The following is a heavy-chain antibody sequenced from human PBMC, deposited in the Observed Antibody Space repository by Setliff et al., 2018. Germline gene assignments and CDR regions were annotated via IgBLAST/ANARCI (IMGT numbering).Heavy chain of an antibody. Sequence: SETLSLTCTVSGGSISSYYWSWIRQPPGKGLEWIGYIYYSGSTNYNPSLKSRVTISVDTSKNQFSLKLSSVTAADTAVYYCARERATGYCSGGSCYDPYYFDYWGQGTLVTVSS. CDR3: ARERATGYCSGGSCYDPYYFDY. D-gene: IGHD2-15*01. J-gene: IGHJ4*02. CDR1: GGSISSYY. V-gene: IGHV4-59*01. CDR2: IYYSGST.